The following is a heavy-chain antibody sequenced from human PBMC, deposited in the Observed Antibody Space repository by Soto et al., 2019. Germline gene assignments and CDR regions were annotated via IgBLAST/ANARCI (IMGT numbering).Heavy chain of an antibody. CDR2: IIPIFGTT. CDR3: ARDYYDSSGYPGY. D-gene: IGHD3-22*01. Sequence: QVQVVQSGAEVKKPGSSVKVSGEASGGTFRSYGITWVRQAPGQGLEWMGGIIPIFGTTNYAQKFQGRVTITADESTNIAYMELSSLRSEDTAVYYCARDYYDSSGYPGYWGQGTLVTVSS. CDR1: GGTFRSYG. V-gene: IGHV1-69*01. J-gene: IGHJ4*02.